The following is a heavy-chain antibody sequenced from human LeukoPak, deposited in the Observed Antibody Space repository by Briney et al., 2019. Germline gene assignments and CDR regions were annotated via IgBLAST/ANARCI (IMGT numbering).Heavy chain of an antibody. CDR2: ISSSSSTI. J-gene: IGHJ4*02. D-gene: IGHD4-17*01. Sequence: GGSLRLSCAASGFTFSSYSMNWVRQAPGKGLEWVSYISSSSSTIYYADSVKGRFTISRDNAKNSLYLQMNSLRAEDTAVYYCARDGSYGDQLYFDYWGQGTLVTVSS. CDR1: GFTFSSYS. V-gene: IGHV3-48*01. CDR3: ARDGSYGDQLYFDY.